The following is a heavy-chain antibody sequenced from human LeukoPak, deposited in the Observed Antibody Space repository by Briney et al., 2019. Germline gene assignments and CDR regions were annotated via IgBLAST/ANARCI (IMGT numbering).Heavy chain of an antibody. D-gene: IGHD3-22*01. V-gene: IGHV3-48*04. CDR3: AREVYYYDSSGYSDY. J-gene: IGHJ4*02. Sequence: PGGSLRLSCAASGFTFSSYSMNWVRQAPGKGLEWVSYISSSGSTIYYADSVKGRFTISRDNAKNSLYLQMNSLRAEDTAVYYCAREVYYYDSSGYSDYWGQGTLVTVSS. CDR2: ISSSGSTI. CDR1: GFTFSSYS.